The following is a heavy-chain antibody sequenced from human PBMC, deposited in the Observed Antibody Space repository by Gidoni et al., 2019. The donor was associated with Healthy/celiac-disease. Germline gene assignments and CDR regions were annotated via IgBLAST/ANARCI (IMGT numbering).Heavy chain of an antibody. D-gene: IGHD3-10*01. J-gene: IGHJ4*02. CDR3: AHIGSLLYYFDY. V-gene: IGHV2-5*01. Sequence: QITLKESGPTLVKPTQTLTLTCTFSGFSLSTSGVGVGWIRQPPGKALEWLALIYWNDDKRYSPSLKSRLTITKDTSKNQVVLTMTNMDPVDTATYYCAHIGSLLYYFDYWGQGTLVTVSS. CDR1: GFSLSTSGVG. CDR2: IYWNDDK.